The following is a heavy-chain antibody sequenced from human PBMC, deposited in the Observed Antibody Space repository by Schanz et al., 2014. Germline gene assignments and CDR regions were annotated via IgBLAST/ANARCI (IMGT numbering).Heavy chain of an antibody. D-gene: IGHD2-21*02. CDR3: AKDLGVDCGDGCFNWYFDL. CDR2: IKEDGSVK. J-gene: IGHJ2*01. Sequence: EVQLLESGGGLVQPGGSLRLSCAASTFTFSSDWMSWVRQAPGKGLEWVANIKEDGSVKDYVDSVKGRFTISRDNAKNSLYLQMTSLRAEDTAVYYCAKDLGVDCGDGCFNWYFDLWGRGTLVTVSS. V-gene: IGHV3-7*04. CDR1: TFTFSSDW.